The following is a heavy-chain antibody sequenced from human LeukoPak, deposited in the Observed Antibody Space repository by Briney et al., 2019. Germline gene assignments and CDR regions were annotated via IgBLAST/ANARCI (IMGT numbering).Heavy chain of an antibody. D-gene: IGHD6-13*01. CDR2: IYPGDSDT. J-gene: IGHJ4*02. Sequence: GESLKISCKGSGYSFTSYWIGWVRQMPGKGLEWMGIIYPGDSDTRYSPSFQGQVTISADKSISTAYLQWSSLKASDTAMYYCARLFSGETLKYSSSWTGHDYWGQGTLVTVSS. CDR1: GYSFTSYW. V-gene: IGHV5-51*01. CDR3: ARLFSGETLKYSSSWTGHDY.